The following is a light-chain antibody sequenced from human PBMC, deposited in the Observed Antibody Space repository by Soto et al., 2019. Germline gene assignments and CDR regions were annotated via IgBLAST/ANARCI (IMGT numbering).Light chain of an antibody. Sequence: QSVLTQPAAVSGSPGQWITISCTGTSSDVGTYNIVSWYQHHPGKAPKLLIYEGSKRPTGVSNRFSGSKSGNTATLTITGLQAEDEADYYCCSYASSSTFVFGGGTKVTVL. CDR2: EGS. CDR3: CSYASSSTFV. V-gene: IGLV2-23*03. J-gene: IGLJ3*02. CDR1: SSDVGTYNI.